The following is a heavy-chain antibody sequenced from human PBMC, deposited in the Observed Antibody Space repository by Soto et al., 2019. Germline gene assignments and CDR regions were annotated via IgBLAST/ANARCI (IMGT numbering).Heavy chain of an antibody. CDR1: GGSFSGYY. CDR3: ARGDTYYYGSGSYLALPSYYYYGMDV. CDR2: INHSGST. D-gene: IGHD3-10*01. J-gene: IGHJ6*02. Sequence: SETLSLTCAVYGGSFSGYYWSGIRQPPGKGLEWIGEINHSGSTNYNPSLKSRVTISVDTSKNQFSLKLSSVTAADTAVYYCARGDTYYYGSGSYLALPSYYYYGMDVWGQGTTVT. V-gene: IGHV4-34*01.